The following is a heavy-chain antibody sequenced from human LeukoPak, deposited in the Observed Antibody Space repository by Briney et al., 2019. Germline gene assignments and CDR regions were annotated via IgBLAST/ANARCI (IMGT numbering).Heavy chain of an antibody. CDR3: ARGMVATSDYFDY. Sequence: GGSLRLSCAASGFTFSSYSMNWVRQAPGKGLEWVSSISSSSSSYIYYADSVKGRFTISRDNAKNSLYLQMNSLRAEDTAVYYCARGMVATSDYFDYWGQGTLVTVSS. V-gene: IGHV3-21*01. D-gene: IGHD5-12*01. CDR1: GFTFSSYS. CDR2: ISSSSSSYI. J-gene: IGHJ4*02.